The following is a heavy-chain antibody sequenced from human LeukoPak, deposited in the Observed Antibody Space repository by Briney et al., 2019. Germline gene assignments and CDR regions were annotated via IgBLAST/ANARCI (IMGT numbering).Heavy chain of an antibody. J-gene: IGHJ4*02. V-gene: IGHV4-59*08. Sequence: PSESLSLTCTVSGGSISSYYWSWLRQPPGKGLEWIGYIYYNGSTNYNPSLKSRVTISVDTSKNQFSLKLSSVTAADTAVYYCAREVGYCTNGVCQTPYFDYWGQGTLVTVSS. CDR1: GGSISSYY. CDR2: IYYNGST. D-gene: IGHD2-8*01. CDR3: AREVGYCTNGVCQTPYFDY.